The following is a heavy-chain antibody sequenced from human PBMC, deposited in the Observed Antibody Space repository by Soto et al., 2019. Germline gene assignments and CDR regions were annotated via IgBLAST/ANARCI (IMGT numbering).Heavy chain of an antibody. D-gene: IGHD3-22*01. CDR1: GFTFSTSI. Sequence: QVQLVESGGGVVQPGTSLRLSCVGSGFTFSTSIMHWVRQAPGKGLEWVAGISHDGNSKYYADSVKGRFTISKDNSKHPVYAEMDSLRVEDTALYFCAKEGYSSGYAPCFDSWGQGTLVTVSS. V-gene: IGHV3-30-3*01. CDR2: ISHDGNSK. CDR3: AKEGYSSGYAPCFDS. J-gene: IGHJ4*02.